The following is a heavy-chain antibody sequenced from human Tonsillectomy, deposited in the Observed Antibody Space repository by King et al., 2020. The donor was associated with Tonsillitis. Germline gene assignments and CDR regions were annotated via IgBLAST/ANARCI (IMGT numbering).Heavy chain of an antibody. J-gene: IGHJ4*02. CDR1: GGSISNTRYY. Sequence: QLQESGPGRVKPSETLSLTCTVSGGSISNTRYYWGWIRQPPGKGLEWIGSIYYTGRTYDSPSLKSRVTISVDTAKNQFSLKLNSVTAADTAVYSFARHYYFGSGRYYLYYFDYWGQGTLVTVST. V-gene: IGHV4-39*07. D-gene: IGHD3-10*01. CDR2: IYYTGRT. CDR3: ARHYYFGSGRYYLYYFDY.